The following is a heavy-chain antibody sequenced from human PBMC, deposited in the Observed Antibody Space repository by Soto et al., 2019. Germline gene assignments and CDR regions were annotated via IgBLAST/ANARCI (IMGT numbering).Heavy chain of an antibody. D-gene: IGHD1-20*01. J-gene: IGHJ6*01. CDR1: GGTFSSYA. Sequence: ASVKVSCKASGGTFSSYAISCVRQAPGQGLEWMGGIIPIFSTAKYAQKFQGRVTITADESTSTAYMELSSMRSEDTAVYYCARANLTGYYYYGMEVWGQGTTVTVSS. CDR2: IIPIFSTA. CDR3: ARANLTGYYYYGMEV. V-gene: IGHV1-69*13.